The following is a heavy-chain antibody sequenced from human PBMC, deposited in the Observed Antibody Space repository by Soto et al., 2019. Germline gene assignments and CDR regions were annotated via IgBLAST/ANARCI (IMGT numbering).Heavy chain of an antibody. V-gene: IGHV4-59*08. CDR2: IYYSGST. D-gene: IGHD6-19*01. J-gene: IGHJ4*02. CDR1: GGSISSYY. CDR3: ARLSGYSSGWYFDY. Sequence: QVQLQESGPGLVKPSETLSLTCTVSGGSISSYYWSWIRQPPGKGLEWIGYIYYSGSTNYNPSLTSRVTISVDTSKNQFSLKLSSVTAADTAVYYCARLSGYSSGWYFDYWGQGTLVTVSS.